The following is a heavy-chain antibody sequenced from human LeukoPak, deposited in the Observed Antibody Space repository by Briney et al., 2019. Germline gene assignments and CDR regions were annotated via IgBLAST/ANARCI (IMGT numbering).Heavy chain of an antibody. D-gene: IGHD6-13*01. J-gene: IGHJ5*02. Sequence: GASVTVSCKASGGTFSSYAISWVRQAPGQGLEWMGGIIPIFGTANYAQKFQGRVTITADESTSTAYMELSSLRSEDTAVYYCARGGVGGYSSSWYRNWFDPWGQGTLVTVSS. V-gene: IGHV1-69*13. CDR3: ARGGVGGYSSSWYRNWFDP. CDR2: IIPIFGTA. CDR1: GGTFSSYA.